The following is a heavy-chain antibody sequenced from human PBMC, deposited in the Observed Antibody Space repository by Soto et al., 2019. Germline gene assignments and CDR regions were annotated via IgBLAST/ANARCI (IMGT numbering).Heavy chain of an antibody. D-gene: IGHD3-10*01. CDR2: ISAGNGNT. J-gene: IGHJ3*01. V-gene: IGHV1-3*01. CDR1: GFAFTTYS. Sequence: XSVKVSCKASGFAFTTYSVHWVRQAPGQRLEWMGWISAGNGNTKYSQKFQDRVTITRDTPANIVYMELSSLRSEDTAVYYCARRWSIHYNFDLWGQGTMVTV. CDR3: ARRWSIHYNFDL.